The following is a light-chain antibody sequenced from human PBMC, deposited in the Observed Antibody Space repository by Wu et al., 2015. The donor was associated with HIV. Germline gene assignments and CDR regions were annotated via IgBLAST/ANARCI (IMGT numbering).Light chain of an antibody. J-gene: IGKJ1*01. V-gene: IGKV3-20*01. Sequence: SCRASQSVSNNYLAWYQQKTMARLPRLLIYGASSRADWHTQTGSSGSGSGTDFTLTISRLEPEDFAVYYCQQYGSSPWTFGQGTKVDIK. CDR1: QSVSNNY. CDR2: GAS. CDR3: QQYGSSPWT.